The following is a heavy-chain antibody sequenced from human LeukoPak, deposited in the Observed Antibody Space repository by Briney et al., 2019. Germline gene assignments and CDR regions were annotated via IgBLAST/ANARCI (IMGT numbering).Heavy chain of an antibody. Sequence: PGGSLRLSCAASGFTVSSNYMSWVRQAPGKGLEWVSVIYSGGSTYYADSVKGRFTISRDNSKNTLYLQMNSLRAEDTAVYYCASLHSGWYYFDYWGQGTLVTVSS. CDR1: GFTVSSNY. CDR3: ASLHSGWYYFDY. D-gene: IGHD6-19*01. V-gene: IGHV3-66*01. CDR2: IYSGGST. J-gene: IGHJ4*02.